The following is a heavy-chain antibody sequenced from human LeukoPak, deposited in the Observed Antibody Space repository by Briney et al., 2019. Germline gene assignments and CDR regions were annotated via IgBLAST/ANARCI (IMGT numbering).Heavy chain of an antibody. CDR2: IYYSGST. Sequence: PSETLSLTCTVSGGSISSYYWSWIRQPPGKGLEWIGYIYYSGSTNYNPSLQSRVTISVDTSKNPFSLKLSSVTAADTAVYYCAREEIRSWFDPGGQGTLVTVSS. CDR1: GGSISSYY. J-gene: IGHJ5*02. CDR3: AREEIRSWFDP. D-gene: IGHD5-24*01. V-gene: IGHV4-59*01.